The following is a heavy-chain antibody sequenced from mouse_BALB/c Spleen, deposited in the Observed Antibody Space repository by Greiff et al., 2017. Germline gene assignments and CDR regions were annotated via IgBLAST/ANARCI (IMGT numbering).Heavy chain of an antibody. CDR3: ARYDYGPRDY. CDR2: IHDSGST. D-gene: IGHD2-4*01. CDR1: GYSITSGYS. V-gene: IGHV3-1*02. J-gene: IGHJ4*01. Sequence: VQLKESGPDLVKPSQSLSLTCTVTGYSITSGYSWYWIRQFPGNKLEWMGYIHDSGSTNYNPYLKSRISINRDTSKNQFYLQLNSVTTEDTATYYCARYDYGPRDYWGKETSVTVSS.